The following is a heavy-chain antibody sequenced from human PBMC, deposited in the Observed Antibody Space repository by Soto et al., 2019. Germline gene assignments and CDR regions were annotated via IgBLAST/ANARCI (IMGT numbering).Heavy chain of an antibody. CDR3: ARDRLMATAGTARHYFGLDV. D-gene: IGHD5-18*01. V-gene: IGHV4-31*03. CDR2: IYDSGNT. Sequence: SETLSLTCTVSGGSIRSGGYYWSWVRQNPRRGLEWIGNIYDSGNTYYNPSPKSRLTITVDTSKNKFSLNLSSVTAADTAVYYCARDRLMATAGTARHYFGLDVWGQGTTVTVSS. CDR1: GGSIRSGGYY. J-gene: IGHJ6*02.